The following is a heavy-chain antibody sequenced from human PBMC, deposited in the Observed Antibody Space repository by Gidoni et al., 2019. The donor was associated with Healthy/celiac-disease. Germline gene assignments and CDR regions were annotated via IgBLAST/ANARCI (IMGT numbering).Heavy chain of an antibody. Sequence: EVQLVESGGGLVKPGGSLRLSCAASGFTFRNAWMSWVRQAPGKGLEWVGRIKSKTDGGTTDYAAPVKGRFTISRDDSKNTLYLQMNSLKTEDTAVYYCTTGITIFGVDLDYYYMDVWGKGTTVTVSS. CDR1: GFTFRNAW. D-gene: IGHD3-3*01. V-gene: IGHV3-15*01. CDR3: TTGITIFGVDLDYYYMDV. CDR2: IKSKTDGGTT. J-gene: IGHJ6*03.